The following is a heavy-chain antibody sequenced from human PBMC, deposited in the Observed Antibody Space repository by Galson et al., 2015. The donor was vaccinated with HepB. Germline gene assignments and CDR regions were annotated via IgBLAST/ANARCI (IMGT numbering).Heavy chain of an antibody. Sequence: CAASGFTFSSYGMHWVRQAPGKGLEWVAVIWYDGSNKYYADSVKGRFTISRDNSKNTLYLQMNSLRAEDTAVYYCAREYQLTQTDYWGQGTLVTVSS. J-gene: IGHJ4*02. CDR1: GFTFSSYG. V-gene: IGHV3-33*01. CDR3: AREYQLTQTDY. D-gene: IGHD2-2*01. CDR2: IWYDGSNK.